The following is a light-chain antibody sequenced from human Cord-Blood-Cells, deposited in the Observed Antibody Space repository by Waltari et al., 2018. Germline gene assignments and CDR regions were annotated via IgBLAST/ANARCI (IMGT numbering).Light chain of an antibody. V-gene: IGLV2-11*01. Sequence: QSALTQPRSVSGSPGQSVTISCTGTSSDVGGYNYVSWYQQHPGKAPTLMVYAVSKRPSGVPDRFSGSKSGNTASLTISGLQAEDEADYYCCSYAGSSAVFGGGTKLTVL. CDR2: AVS. J-gene: IGLJ3*02. CDR1: SSDVGGYNY. CDR3: CSYAGSSAV.